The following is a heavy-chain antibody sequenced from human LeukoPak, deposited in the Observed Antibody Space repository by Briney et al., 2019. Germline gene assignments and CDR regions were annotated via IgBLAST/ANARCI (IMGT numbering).Heavy chain of an antibody. CDR3: ARDEYCSSTSCYNAFDI. V-gene: IGHV4-59*01. J-gene: IGHJ3*02. D-gene: IGHD2-2*02. CDR2: IYYSGST. CDR1: GGSISSYY. Sequence: SETLSLTCTVSGGSISSYYWSWIRQPPGKGLEWIGYIYYSGSTNYNPSLKSRVTISVDTSKNQFSLKLSSVTAADTAVYYCARDEYCSSTSCYNAFDIWGQGTMVTVSS.